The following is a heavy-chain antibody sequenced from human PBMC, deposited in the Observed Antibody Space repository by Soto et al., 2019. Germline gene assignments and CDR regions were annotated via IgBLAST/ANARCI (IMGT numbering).Heavy chain of an antibody. J-gene: IGHJ4*02. CDR1: GFTFGINA. D-gene: IGHD1-26*01. V-gene: IGHV3-23*01. CDR2: ITNTGDAA. Sequence: EVQVLDSGGGLVQPGVSLRLSCAASGFTFGINAMSWVRQAPGKGLEWVSTITNTGDAAYSADSVKGRFTISRDNSKNTVYLQMNSLRAEDTAVYYCAKSLVGARAFDYWGQGTLVTVSS. CDR3: AKSLVGARAFDY.